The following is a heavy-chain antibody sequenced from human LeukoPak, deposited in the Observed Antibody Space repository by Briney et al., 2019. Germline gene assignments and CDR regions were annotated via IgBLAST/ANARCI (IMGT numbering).Heavy chain of an antibody. CDR1: GDSVSSNSAA. CDR2: TYYRSKWYN. D-gene: IGHD3-22*01. CDR3: ARDYYDSSGYFNYFDY. J-gene: IGHJ4*02. V-gene: IGHV6-1*01. Sequence: SQTPSLTCAISGDSVSSNSAAWNWIRQSPSRGLEWLGRTYYRSKWYNDYAVSVKSRITINPDTSKNQFSLQLNSVTPEDTAVYYCARDYYDSSGYFNYFDYWGQGTLVTVSS.